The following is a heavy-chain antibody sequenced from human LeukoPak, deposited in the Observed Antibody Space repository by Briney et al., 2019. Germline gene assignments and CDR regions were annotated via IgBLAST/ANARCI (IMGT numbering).Heavy chain of an antibody. CDR2: IHTIGST. CDR1: GGSINNYY. CDR3: ARDVYYYYDLDV. Sequence: SETLSLTCTVSGGSINNYYWNWVRQPAGKGLEWMGRIHTIGSTNYNPSLKSRVSMSIDMSKNQFSLKLSSVTAADTAVYFCARDVYYYYDLDVWGKGTSVTVSS. J-gene: IGHJ6*03. V-gene: IGHV4-4*07.